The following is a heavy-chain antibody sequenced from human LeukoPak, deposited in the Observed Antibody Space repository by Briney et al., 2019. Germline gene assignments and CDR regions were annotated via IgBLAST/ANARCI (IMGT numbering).Heavy chain of an antibody. D-gene: IGHD3-10*01. V-gene: IGHV3-30*03. Sequence: GTSLRLSCAASGFTFTSYGTHWVRQAPGKGLEWVALITYDGYYKYYSDSVKGRFTISSDTSKNTLYLQMNSLRAEDTAVYYCARDLSPVVRASPMGYWGQGTLVTVSS. CDR3: ARDLSPVVRASPMGY. CDR2: ITYDGYYK. CDR1: GFTFTSYG. J-gene: IGHJ4*02.